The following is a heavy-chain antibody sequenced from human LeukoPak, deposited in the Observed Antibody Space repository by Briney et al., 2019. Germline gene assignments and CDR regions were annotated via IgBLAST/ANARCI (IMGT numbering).Heavy chain of an antibody. CDR1: SGSFSGYY. V-gene: IGHV4-34*01. D-gene: IGHD3-22*01. J-gene: IGHJ3*02. CDR2: INHSGST. Sequence: SETLSLTCAVYSGSFSGYYWSWIRQPPGKGLEWIGEINHSGSTNYNPSLKSRVTISVDTSKNQFSLKLSSVTAADTAVYYCARGHYDSSGYLVAFDIWGQGTMVTVSS. CDR3: ARGHYDSSGYLVAFDI.